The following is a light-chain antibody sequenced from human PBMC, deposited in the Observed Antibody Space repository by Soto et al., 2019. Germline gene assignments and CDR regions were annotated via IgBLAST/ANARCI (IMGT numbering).Light chain of an antibody. CDR2: GAS. V-gene: IGKV3-15*01. Sequence: ETVMTQSPATLSVSPGDRATLSCRASQSASNNVAWYHQKPGQAPRLLIYGASTRASGLPARFSGSGSGTDFTLAISSLQSEDFGVYYCQQYNYWPPFTFGQGTKLEIK. CDR3: QQYNYWPPFT. CDR1: QSASNN. J-gene: IGKJ2*01.